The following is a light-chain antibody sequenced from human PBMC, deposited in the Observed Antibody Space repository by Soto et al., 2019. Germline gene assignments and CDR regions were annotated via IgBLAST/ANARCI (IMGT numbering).Light chain of an antibody. CDR2: DVS. Sequence: QAVVTQPASVSGSPGQSITISCTGTISDVGGYNTVSWYQQHPGKVPKLMIHDVSDRPSWVSDRFSGSKSGNTASLTISGLQAEDEADYYCSSYTTSISYVFGSGTKLTVL. J-gene: IGLJ1*01. V-gene: IGLV2-14*01. CDR1: ISDVGGYNT. CDR3: SSYTTSISYV.